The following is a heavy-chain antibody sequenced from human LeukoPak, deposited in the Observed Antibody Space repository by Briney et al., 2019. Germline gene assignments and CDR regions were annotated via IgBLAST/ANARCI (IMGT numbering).Heavy chain of an antibody. CDR1: GGSISSGSYY. CDR2: IYTSGST. CDR3: ARDAYYYGSGSYFYYYYGMDV. Sequence: SETLSLTCTVSGGSISSGSYYWSWIRQPAGNGLEWIGRIYTSGSTNYNPSLKSRVTISVDTSKNQFSLKLSSVTAADTAVYYCARDAYYYGSGSYFYYYYGMDVWGQGTTVTVSS. J-gene: IGHJ6*02. V-gene: IGHV4-61*02. D-gene: IGHD3-10*01.